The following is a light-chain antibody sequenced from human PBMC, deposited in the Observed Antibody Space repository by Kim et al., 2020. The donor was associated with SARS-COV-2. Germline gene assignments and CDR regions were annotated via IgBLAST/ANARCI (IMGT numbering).Light chain of an antibody. V-gene: IGLV2-14*04. J-gene: IGLJ3*02. CDR1: SSDVGAYNH. CDR2: DVT. Sequence: GQSITISCTGTSSDVGAYNHVSWYQQHPNKVPKLMIYDVTQRPSGVSNRFSGSKSGNTASLTISGLQAEDEADYYCSSFTGSITLVFGGGTQLTVL. CDR3: SSFTGSITLV.